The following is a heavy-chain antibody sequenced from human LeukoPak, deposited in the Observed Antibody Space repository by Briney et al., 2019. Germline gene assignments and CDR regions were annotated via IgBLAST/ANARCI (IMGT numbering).Heavy chain of an antibody. D-gene: IGHD3-10*01. CDR1: GFTFSSYA. Sequence: PGGSLRLSCAASGFTFSSYAMSWVRQPPGKGLEWIGSIYYSGSTYYNPSLKSRVTISVDTSKNQFSLKLSSVTAADTAVYYCARLSMVRENYYYYYYMDVWGKGTTVTVSS. CDR2: IYYSGST. CDR3: ARLSMVRENYYYYYYMDV. J-gene: IGHJ6*03. V-gene: IGHV4-39*01.